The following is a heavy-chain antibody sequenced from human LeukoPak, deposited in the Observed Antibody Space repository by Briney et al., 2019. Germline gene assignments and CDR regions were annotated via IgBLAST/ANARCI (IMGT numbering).Heavy chain of an antibody. Sequence: ASVKVSCKASGYTFTGYYMHWVRQAPGQGLEWMGWINPNSGGTNYAQKFQGWVTMTRDTSISTAYMELSRLRSDDTAVYYCARADYDYVWGSPELYYFDYWGQGTLVTVSA. D-gene: IGHD3-16*01. J-gene: IGHJ4*02. CDR3: ARADYDYVWGSPELYYFDY. V-gene: IGHV1-2*04. CDR2: INPNSGGT. CDR1: GYTFTGYY.